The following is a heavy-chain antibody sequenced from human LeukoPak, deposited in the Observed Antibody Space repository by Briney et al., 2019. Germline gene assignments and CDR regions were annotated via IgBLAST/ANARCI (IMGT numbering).Heavy chain of an antibody. D-gene: IGHD1/OR15-1a*01. J-gene: IGHJ4*02. V-gene: IGHV5-51*01. CDR3: ARVNTAAGDFDY. Sequence: GESLKISCKGSAYSFTSYWIAWVRQMPGKGLEWMGIIYPGDSDTTYSPSFQGQVTISADNSITTAYLQWSSLKASDTAKYYCARVNTAAGDFDYWGQGTLVTVSS. CDR1: AYSFTSYW. CDR2: IYPGDSDT.